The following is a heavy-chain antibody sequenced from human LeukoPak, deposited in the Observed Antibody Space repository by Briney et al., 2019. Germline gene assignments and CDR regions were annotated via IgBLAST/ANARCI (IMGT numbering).Heavy chain of an antibody. CDR2: IYYSGST. D-gene: IGHD1-26*01. V-gene: IGHV4-59*01. CDR1: GGSISSYY. Sequence: PSETLSLTCTVSGGSISSYYWSWIRQPPGKGLEWIGYIYYSGSTNYNPSLKSRVTISVDTSKNQFSLKLSSVTAADTAVYYCAGGSGSYLWGFDYWGQGTLVTVSS. CDR3: AGGSGSYLWGFDY. J-gene: IGHJ4*02.